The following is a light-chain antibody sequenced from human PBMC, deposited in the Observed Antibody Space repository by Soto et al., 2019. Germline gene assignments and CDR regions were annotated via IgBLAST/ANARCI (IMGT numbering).Light chain of an antibody. CDR3: QQYNNWPRT. V-gene: IGKV3-15*01. CDR2: GAS. CDR1: QRVSSN. J-gene: IGKJ1*01. Sequence: EIVMTQSPATLSASPGERATLSCRASQRVSSNLAWYQQKPGQAPRLLIYGASTRATGIPARFSGSGSGTEFTLTISSLQSEDFAVYYCQQYNNWPRTFGQGTKVEIK.